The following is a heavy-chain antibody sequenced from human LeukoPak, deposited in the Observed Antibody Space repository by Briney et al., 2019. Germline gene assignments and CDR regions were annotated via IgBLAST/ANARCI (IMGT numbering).Heavy chain of an antibody. CDR1: GFTFSNYA. J-gene: IGHJ4*02. Sequence: GGSLRLSCAASGFTFSNYAMNWVRQAPGKGLEWVSAIGDSGDITYYADSVKGRFTISRDNSKNTLYLQMNSLRAEDTAVYYCAKEGSVSSSSFDYWGQGTVVTVSS. V-gene: IGHV3-23*01. CDR2: IGDSGDIT. D-gene: IGHD6-6*01. CDR3: AKEGSVSSSSFDY.